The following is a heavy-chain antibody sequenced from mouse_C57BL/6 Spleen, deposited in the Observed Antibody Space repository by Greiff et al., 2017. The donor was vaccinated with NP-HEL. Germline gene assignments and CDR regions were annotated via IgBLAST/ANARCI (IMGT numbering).Heavy chain of an antibody. V-gene: IGHV1-5*01. CDR3: TGIYYYGSSYGAMDY. D-gene: IGHD1-1*01. CDR2: IYPGNSDT. Sequence: EVQLQESGTVLARPGASVKMSCKTSGYTFTSYWMHWVKQRPGQGLEWIGAIYPGNSDTSYNQKFKGKAKLTAVTSASTAYMELSSLTNEDSAVYYCTGIYYYGSSYGAMDYWGQGTSVTVSS. CDR1: GYTFTSYW. J-gene: IGHJ4*01.